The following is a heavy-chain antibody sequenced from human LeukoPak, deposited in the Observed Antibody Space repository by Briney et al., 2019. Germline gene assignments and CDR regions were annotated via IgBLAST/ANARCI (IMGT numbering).Heavy chain of an antibody. Sequence: SQTLSLTCAISGDSVSSNSAAWNWIRQSPSRGLEWLERTSYRSKWYNDYAVSVKSRITINPDTSKNQFSLQLNSVTPEDTAVYYCARDPRGGSGSYYYGMDVWGQGTTVTVSS. CDR1: GDSVSSNSAA. D-gene: IGHD3-10*01. J-gene: IGHJ6*02. CDR2: TSYRSKWYN. CDR3: ARDPRGGSGSYYYGMDV. V-gene: IGHV6-1*01.